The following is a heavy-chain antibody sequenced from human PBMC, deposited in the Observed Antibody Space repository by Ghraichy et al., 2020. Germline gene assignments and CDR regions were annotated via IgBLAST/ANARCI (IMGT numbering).Heavy chain of an antibody. CDR2: INQDGSEI. CDR3: ADPPTDY. CDR1: GFTFSNYW. Sequence: GSLRLSCAASGFTFSNYWMTWVRQAPGKGLEWVANINQDGSEINYVDSVKGRFTISRDNAKNSLYLQMNSLRAEDTAVYYCADPPTDYWGQGTLVTVSS. V-gene: IGHV3-7*01. J-gene: IGHJ4*02.